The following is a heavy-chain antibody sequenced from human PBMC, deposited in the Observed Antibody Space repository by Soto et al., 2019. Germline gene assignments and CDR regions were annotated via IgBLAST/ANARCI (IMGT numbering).Heavy chain of an antibody. CDR2: ISGRGGNT. Sequence: GGSLRLSXAASGFTFSNYAMSWVRQAPGKGLEWVSTISGRGGNTYYADSVKGRFTISRDNSRNTLYLQMDSLRVEDSAVYSCAKAGCSGGTCYLYYFDYWGQGALVTVSS. CDR3: AKAGCSGGTCYLYYFDY. J-gene: IGHJ4*02. D-gene: IGHD2-15*01. CDR1: GFTFSNYA. V-gene: IGHV3-23*01.